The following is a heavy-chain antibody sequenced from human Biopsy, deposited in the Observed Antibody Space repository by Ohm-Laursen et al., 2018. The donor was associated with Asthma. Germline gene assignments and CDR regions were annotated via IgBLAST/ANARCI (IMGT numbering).Heavy chain of an antibody. D-gene: IGHD3-9*01. Sequence: GATVKISCKVSGYNFISFAIHWVRQAPGQRLEWMGWVNTGNGDTKYSQKFQGRVTITRDTSASTAYMELRSLRSEDTATYYCARTYYDFLTGQVKDVFDVWGQGTMVTVSS. CDR1: GYNFISFA. CDR2: VNTGNGDT. CDR3: ARTYYDFLTGQVKDVFDV. V-gene: IGHV1-3*04. J-gene: IGHJ3*01.